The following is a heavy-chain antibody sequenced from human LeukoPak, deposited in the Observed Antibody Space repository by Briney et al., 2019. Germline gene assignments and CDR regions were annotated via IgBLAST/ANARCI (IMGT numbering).Heavy chain of an antibody. CDR2: FDPEDSET. CDR3: ATDGDRYGYELNY. CDR1: GYTLTELS. Sequence: ASVKLSCKVSGYTLTELSMHWVRQAPGKGLEWMGGFDPEDSETINAQKFQGRVTMTEDTSTDTAYMELSSLRSEDTAVCYCATDGDRYGYELNYWGQGTLVTVS. D-gene: IGHD5-18*01. V-gene: IGHV1-24*01. J-gene: IGHJ4*02.